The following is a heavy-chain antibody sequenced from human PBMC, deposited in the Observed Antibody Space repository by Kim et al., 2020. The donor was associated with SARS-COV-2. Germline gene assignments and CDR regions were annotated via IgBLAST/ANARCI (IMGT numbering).Heavy chain of an antibody. CDR3: AKIGAYIAVAAFDY. V-gene: IGHV3-23*01. Sequence: ADSVKGRFTISRDNSKNTLYLQMNSLRAEDTAVYYCAKIGAYIAVAAFDYWGQGTLVTVSS. J-gene: IGHJ4*02. D-gene: IGHD6-19*01.